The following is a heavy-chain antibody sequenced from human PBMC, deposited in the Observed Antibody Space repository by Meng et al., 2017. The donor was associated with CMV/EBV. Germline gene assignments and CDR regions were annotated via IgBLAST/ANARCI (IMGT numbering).Heavy chain of an antibody. Sequence: SVKVSCKASGGTFSSYAISWVRQAPGQGLEWMGGIIPIFGTANYAQKFQGRVTITTDESTSTAYMELSSLRSEDTAVYYCVFSVSPTFDYWSQGTLVTVSS. V-gene: IGHV1-69*05. D-gene: IGHD3-3*01. J-gene: IGHJ4*02. CDR1: GGTFSSYA. CDR2: IIPIFGTA. CDR3: VFSVSPTFDY.